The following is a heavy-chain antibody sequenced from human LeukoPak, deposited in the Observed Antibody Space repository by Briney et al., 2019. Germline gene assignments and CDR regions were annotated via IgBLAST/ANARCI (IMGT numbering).Heavy chain of an antibody. CDR2: MYSGGRT. Sequence: GRTLRLSCAVSVFTVSSNYMSWVPEAPGKGLEGGSVMYSGGRTYYADSVKGRCTISRDNSKNPLYLQMNSLSAEDTAVYYCARGLGRSWYYFDYWGQGTLVTVSS. CDR3: ARGLGRSWYYFDY. V-gene: IGHV3-53*01. D-gene: IGHD6-13*01. CDR1: VFTVSSNY. J-gene: IGHJ4*02.